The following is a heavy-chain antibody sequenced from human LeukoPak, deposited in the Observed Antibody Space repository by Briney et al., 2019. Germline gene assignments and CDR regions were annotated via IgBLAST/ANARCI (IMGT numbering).Heavy chain of an antibody. CDR1: GFTFSNYA. CDR2: ISGSGGST. D-gene: IGHD3-10*01. Sequence: GGSLRLSCAASGFTFSNYAMNWVRQAPGKGLEWVSGISGSGGSTYYADSVKGRFTLSRDSSKNTLLLQMNSLKTDDTAVYYCARENWAPRGSFDLWGQGTLVTVSS. CDR3: ARENWAPRGSFDL. J-gene: IGHJ4*02. V-gene: IGHV3-23*01.